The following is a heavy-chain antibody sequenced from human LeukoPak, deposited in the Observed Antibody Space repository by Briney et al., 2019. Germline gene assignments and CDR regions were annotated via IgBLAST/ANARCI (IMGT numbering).Heavy chain of an antibody. D-gene: IGHD3-9*01. CDR3: ASSLDILTGYSLKKFDY. Sequence: SETLSLTCTVSGGSISSGSYYWSWIRQPAGKGLEWIGRIYTSGSTNYNPSLKSRVTISVDTSKNQFSLKLTSLTAADTAMYYCASSLDILTGYSLKKFDYWGQGTLVTVSS. V-gene: IGHV4-61*02. J-gene: IGHJ4*02. CDR1: GGSISSGSYY. CDR2: IYTSGST.